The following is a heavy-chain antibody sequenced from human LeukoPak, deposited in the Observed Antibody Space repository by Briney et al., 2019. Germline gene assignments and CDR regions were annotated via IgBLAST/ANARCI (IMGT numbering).Heavy chain of an antibody. CDR1: GGSISSGGYY. Sequence: SQTLSLTCTVSGGSISSGGYYWSWIRQHPGKGLEWIGYIYYSGSTYYNPSLKSRVTISVDTSKNQFSLKLSSVTAADTAVYYCARGTSAPTPYYYDSSGYLLFDYWGQGTLVTVSS. D-gene: IGHD3-22*01. J-gene: IGHJ4*02. CDR2: IYYSGST. V-gene: IGHV4-31*03. CDR3: ARGTSAPTPYYYDSSGYLLFDY.